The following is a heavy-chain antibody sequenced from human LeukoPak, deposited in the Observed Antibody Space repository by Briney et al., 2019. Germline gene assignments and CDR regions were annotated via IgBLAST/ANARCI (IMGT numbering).Heavy chain of an antibody. CDR1: GGSISSYY. CDR2: INHSGST. V-gene: IGHV4-34*01. J-gene: IGHJ4*02. CDR3: ASSYSSRRSFDY. Sequence: SETLSLTCTVSGGSISSYYWSWIRQPPGEGLEWIGEINHSGSTNYNPSLKSRVTISVDTSKNQFSLKLSSVTAADTAVYYCASSYSSRRSFDYWGQGTLVTVSS. D-gene: IGHD6-13*01.